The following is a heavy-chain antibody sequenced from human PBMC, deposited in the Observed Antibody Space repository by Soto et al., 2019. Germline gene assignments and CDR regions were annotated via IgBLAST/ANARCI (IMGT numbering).Heavy chain of an antibody. Sequence: QLGGSLRLSCAASGFTFSSYAMHWVRQAPGKGLEWVAVISYDGSNKYYADSVKGRFTISRDNSKNTLYLQMNSLRAEDTAVYYCASPSPVGTVADVDGMDVWGQGTTVTVSS. D-gene: IGHD2-15*01. CDR3: ASPSPVGTVADVDGMDV. V-gene: IGHV3-30-3*01. CDR2: ISYDGSNK. CDR1: GFTFSSYA. J-gene: IGHJ6*02.